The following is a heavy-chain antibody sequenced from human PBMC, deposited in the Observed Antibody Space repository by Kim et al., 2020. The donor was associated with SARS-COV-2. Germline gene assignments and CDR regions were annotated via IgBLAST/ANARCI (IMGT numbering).Heavy chain of an antibody. D-gene: IGHD2-2*01. Sequence: GGSLRLSCAASGFTFSSYAMHWVRQAPGKGLEWVAVISYDGSNKYYADSVKGRFTISRDNSKNTLYLQMNSLRAEDTAVYYCARGASVVPAAPTDYWGQGTLVTVSS. CDR2: ISYDGSNK. V-gene: IGHV3-30*04. CDR3: ARGASVVPAAPTDY. CDR1: GFTFSSYA. J-gene: IGHJ4*02.